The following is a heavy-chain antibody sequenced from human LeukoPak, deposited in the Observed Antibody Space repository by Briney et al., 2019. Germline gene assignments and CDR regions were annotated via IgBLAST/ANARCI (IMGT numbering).Heavy chain of an antibody. CDR3: ARHPRYCSSTSGTCYYYYYMDV. CDR1: GGSISSYY. V-gene: IGHV4-4*07. Sequence: PSETLSLTCTVSGGSISSYYWSWIRQPAGKGLEWIGRIYTSGSTNYNPSLKSRVTMSVDTSKNQFSLKLSSVTAADTAVYYCARHPRYCSSTSGTCYYYYYMDVWGKGTTVTVSS. CDR2: IYTSGST. J-gene: IGHJ6*03. D-gene: IGHD2-2*01.